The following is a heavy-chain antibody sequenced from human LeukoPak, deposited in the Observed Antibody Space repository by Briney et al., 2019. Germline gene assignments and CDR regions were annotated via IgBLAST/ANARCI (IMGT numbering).Heavy chain of an antibody. V-gene: IGHV1-2*02. CDR1: EYTFTGYY. D-gene: IGHD6-13*01. CDR2: INPNSGGT. CDR3: ARDAIAAAGTQLPYYYYYMDV. Sequence: ASVKVSCKAPEYTFTGYYMHWVRQAPGQGLEWMGWINPNSGGTNYAQKFQGRVTMTRDTSISTAYMELSRLRSDDTAVYYCARDAIAAAGTQLPYYYYYMDVWGKGTTVTISS. J-gene: IGHJ6*03.